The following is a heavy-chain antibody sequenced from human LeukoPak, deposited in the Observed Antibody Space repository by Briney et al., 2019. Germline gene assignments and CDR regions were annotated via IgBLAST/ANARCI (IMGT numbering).Heavy chain of an antibody. V-gene: IGHV1-18*01. CDR2: VSTYNANT. CDR3: AIAWDYGDRGEIDY. CDR1: GYTFSNYA. D-gene: IGHD4-17*01. Sequence: ASVKVSCKASGYTFSNYAINWVRQAPGQGLEWMGWVSTYNANTKYAQKLQGRVTMTTDTSTTTAHMELRSLTSDDTAVYYCAIAWDYGDRGEIDYWGQGTLVTVSS. J-gene: IGHJ4*02.